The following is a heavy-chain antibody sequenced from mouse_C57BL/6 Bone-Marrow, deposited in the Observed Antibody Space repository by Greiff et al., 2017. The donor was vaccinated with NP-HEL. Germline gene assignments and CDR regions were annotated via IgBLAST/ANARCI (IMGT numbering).Heavy chain of an antibody. D-gene: IGHD1-1*01. V-gene: IGHV1-18*01. CDR1: GYTFTDYN. CDR3: ARLRDYYGSSYVNYAMDY. Sequence: EVQLQESGPELVKPGASVKIPCKASGYTFTDYNMDWVKQSHGKSLEWIGDINPNNGGTIYNQKFKGKATLTVDKSSSTAYMELRSLTSEDTAVYYCARLRDYYGSSYVNYAMDYWGQGTSVTVSS. CDR2: INPNNGGT. J-gene: IGHJ4*01.